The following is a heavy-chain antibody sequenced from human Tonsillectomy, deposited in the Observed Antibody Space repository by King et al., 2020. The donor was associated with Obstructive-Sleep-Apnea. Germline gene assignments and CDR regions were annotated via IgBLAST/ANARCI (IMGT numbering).Heavy chain of an antibody. V-gene: IGHV3-7*01. J-gene: IGHJ2*01. CDR1: GFTFSSYW. D-gene: IGHD4-17*01. CDR3: ARGLTTVPPRHFDL. Sequence: VQLVESGGGLVQPGGSLRLSCAASGFTFSSYWMSWVRQTPGKGLEWMANIKQDGSEKYYVDSVKGRFTISRDNAKNSLYLQMNSLRAEDTAVYYCARGLTTVPPRHFDLWGRGTLVTVSS. CDR2: IKQDGSEK.